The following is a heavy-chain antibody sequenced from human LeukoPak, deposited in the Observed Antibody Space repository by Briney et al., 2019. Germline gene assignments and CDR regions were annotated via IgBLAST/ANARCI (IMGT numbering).Heavy chain of an antibody. CDR2: INPSGGST. CDR1: GYTFTSYY. CDR3: ARLSDYYGSGSYFDY. Sequence: GASVKVSCKASGYTFTSYYMHWVRQAPGQGLEWMGIINPSGGSTSYAQKLQGRVTMTTDTSTSTAYMELRSLRSDDTAVYYCARLSDYYGSGSYFDYWGQGTLVTVSS. D-gene: IGHD3-10*01. V-gene: IGHV1-46*01. J-gene: IGHJ4*02.